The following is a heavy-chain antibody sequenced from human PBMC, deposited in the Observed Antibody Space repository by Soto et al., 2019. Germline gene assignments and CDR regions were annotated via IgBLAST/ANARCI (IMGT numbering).Heavy chain of an antibody. CDR1: GFTFAIHS. D-gene: IGHD2-15*01. V-gene: IGHV3-48*02. CDR2: INGSSSTM. J-gene: IGHJ4*02. Sequence: ESGGGLVQRGGSLRLSCAASGFTFAIHSMNWVRQAPGKGLEWISYINGSSSTMYYADSVKGRFIISRDNADSSLYLQMNSLRDADTAVYYCARGDRFRCSGDRCFSDGLFLSWGQGTLVTVSS. CDR3: ARGDRFRCSGDRCFSDGLFLS.